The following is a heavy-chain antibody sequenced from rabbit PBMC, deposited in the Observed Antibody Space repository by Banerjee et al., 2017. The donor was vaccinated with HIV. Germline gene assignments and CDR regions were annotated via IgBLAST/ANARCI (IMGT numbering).Heavy chain of an antibody. J-gene: IGHJ4*01. V-gene: IGHV1S40*01. D-gene: IGHD1-1*01. CDR1: GFSFSSGYY. Sequence: QSLEESGGDLVKPGASPTLTCKASGFSFSSGYYMCWVRQAPGKGLEWIACIYTTSSDNTYYASWVNGRFTISKTSSTTVTLQMTSLTAADTATYFCARSSDYFYFNLWGPGTLVTVS. CDR2: IYTTSSDNT. CDR3: ARSSDYFYFNL.